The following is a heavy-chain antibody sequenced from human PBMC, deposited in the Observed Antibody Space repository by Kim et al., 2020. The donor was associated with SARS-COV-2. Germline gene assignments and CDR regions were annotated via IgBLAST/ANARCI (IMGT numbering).Heavy chain of an antibody. Sequence: GGSLRLSCAASGFTFSSYGMHWVRQAPGKGLEWVAVISYDGSNKYYADSVKGRFTISRDNSKNTLYLQMNSLRAEDTAVYYCAKDLSGWYRGLRDAFDI. CDR1: GFTFSSYG. V-gene: IGHV3-30*18. CDR2: ISYDGSNK. D-gene: IGHD6-19*01. CDR3: AKDLSGWYRGLRDAFDI. J-gene: IGHJ3*02.